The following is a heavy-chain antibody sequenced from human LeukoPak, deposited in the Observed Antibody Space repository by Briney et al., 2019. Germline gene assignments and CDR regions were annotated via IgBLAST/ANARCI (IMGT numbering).Heavy chain of an antibody. CDR3: ARAPYCSGGSCYWRFDY. CDR1: GGSISSSNW. V-gene: IGHV4-4*02. J-gene: IGHJ4*02. Sequence: SGTLSLTCAVSGGSISSSNWWNWVRQPPGKGLEWIGEVYHSGSSNYNPSLKSRVTISVDKSKNQFSLKLNSVTAADMAVYYCARAPYCSGGSCYWRFDYWGQGTLVTVSS. D-gene: IGHD2-15*01. CDR2: VYHSGSS.